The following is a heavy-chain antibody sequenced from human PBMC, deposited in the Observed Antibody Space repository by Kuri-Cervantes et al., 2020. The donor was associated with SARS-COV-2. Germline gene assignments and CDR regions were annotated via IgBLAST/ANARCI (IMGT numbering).Heavy chain of an antibody. J-gene: IGHJ6*02. CDR1: GFTFSSYA. V-gene: IGHV3-30-3*01. Sequence: GGSLRLSCAASGFTFSSYAMHWVRQAPGKGLEWVAVISYDGSNKYYADSVKGRFTISRDNFKNTLYLQMNSLRAEDTAVYYCARVPGYDFWSGYNRFGYYGMDVWGQGTTVTVSS. D-gene: IGHD3-3*01. CDR2: ISYDGSNK. CDR3: ARVPGYDFWSGYNRFGYYGMDV.